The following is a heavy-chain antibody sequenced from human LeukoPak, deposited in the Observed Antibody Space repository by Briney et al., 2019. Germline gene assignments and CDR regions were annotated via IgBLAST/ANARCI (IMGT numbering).Heavy chain of an antibody. J-gene: IGHJ4*02. CDR1: GFTFSSYS. Sequence: AGGSLRLSCAASGFTFSSYSMNWVRQAPGKGLEWVSSISKSGYYIYYADLAKGRFTISRDNAKNSLYLHMDTLRAEDTAVYYCARGGGSGGYYPSVPDYYFDFWGQGTLVTVSS. CDR3: ARGGGSGGYYPSVPDYYFDF. V-gene: IGHV3-21*01. D-gene: IGHD3-10*01. CDR2: ISKSGYYI.